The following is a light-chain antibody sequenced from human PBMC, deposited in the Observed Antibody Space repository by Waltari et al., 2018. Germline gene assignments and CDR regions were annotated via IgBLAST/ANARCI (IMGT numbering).Light chain of an antibody. CDR3: QQYHSYPRT. CDR1: QSIGDW. CDR2: KAS. V-gene: IGKV1-5*03. J-gene: IGKJ1*01. Sequence: DIQMTQSPSTLSASIRDKITIPCRASQSIGDWLAWFQQTPTKAPKLLIFKASTLESGVPSRFSGSGSGTEFTLTVTSLQSDDFATYYCQQYHSYPRTFGQGTKV.